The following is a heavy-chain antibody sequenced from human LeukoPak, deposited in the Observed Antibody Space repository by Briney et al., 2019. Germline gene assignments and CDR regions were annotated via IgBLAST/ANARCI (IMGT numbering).Heavy chain of an antibody. CDR2: ISSSGNT. J-gene: IGHJ4*02. D-gene: IGHD1-26*01. CDR3: ARHYSGTYYRFDS. CDR1: GDSFSSSSYF. Sequence: PSETLSLTCTVSGDSFSSSSYFWDWIRQAPGKGLDWIGTISSSGNTYYNPSLKSRVTMSVDTSKNQFSLKLTSVTAADTTVYYCARHYSGTYYRFDSWGQGTLVTVSS. V-gene: IGHV4-39*01.